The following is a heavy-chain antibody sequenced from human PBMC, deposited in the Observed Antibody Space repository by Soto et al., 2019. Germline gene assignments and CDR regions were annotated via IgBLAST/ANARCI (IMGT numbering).Heavy chain of an antibody. CDR1: SGSISTNNW. Sequence: QVQLQESGPGLVKPSGTLSLTCAVSSGSISTNNWWSWVRQHPGKGLEWIGEIHHSGTTNYNPSRTGRVTVSVDKSKNQFSLRLNPVTAADTVVYYCATGGIYCSSTGCLSWYLDLWGRGTLVSVSS. CDR3: ATGGIYCSSTGCLSWYLDL. V-gene: IGHV4-4*02. CDR2: IHHSGTT. D-gene: IGHD2-2*01. J-gene: IGHJ2*01.